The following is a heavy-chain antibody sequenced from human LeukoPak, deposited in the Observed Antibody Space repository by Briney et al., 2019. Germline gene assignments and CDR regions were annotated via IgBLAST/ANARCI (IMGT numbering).Heavy chain of an antibody. D-gene: IGHD3-10*01. Sequence: EASVKVSCKASGYTFTGYYMHWVRQAPGQGLEWMERINPNSGGTNYAQKFQGRVTMTRDTSISTAYMELSRLRSDDTAVYYCARDGVYYGSGSDDYWGQGTLVTVSS. CDR1: GYTFTGYY. V-gene: IGHV1-2*06. J-gene: IGHJ4*02. CDR2: INPNSGGT. CDR3: ARDGVYYGSGSDDY.